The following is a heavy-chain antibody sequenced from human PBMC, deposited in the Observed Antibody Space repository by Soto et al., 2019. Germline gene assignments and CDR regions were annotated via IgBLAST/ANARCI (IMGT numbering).Heavy chain of an antibody. J-gene: IGHJ4*02. V-gene: IGHV1-69*13. D-gene: IGHD6-13*01. CDR2: IVPIYRTA. Sequence: GASVKVSCKASGCTVSSYRINCVRQAPGQGLEWVGGIVPIYRTADYAQKFQGRVTITADESARTSYMELRSLKSQDTAVYYCVRDSGAKLSSSWGQGTLVTVSS. CDR3: VRDSGAKLSSS. CDR1: GCTVSSYR.